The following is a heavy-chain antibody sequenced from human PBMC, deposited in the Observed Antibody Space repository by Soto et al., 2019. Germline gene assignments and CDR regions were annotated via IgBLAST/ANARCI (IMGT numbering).Heavy chain of an antibody. CDR3: ANTYYYGSGSYYKQSAFDI. D-gene: IGHD3-10*01. CDR1: GFTFSSYG. V-gene: IGHV3-30*18. J-gene: IGHJ3*02. Sequence: PGGSLRLSCAASGFTFSSYGMHWVRQAPGKGLEWVAVISYDGSNKYYAGSVKGRFTISRDNSKNTLYLQMNSLRAEDTAVYYCANTYYYGSGSYYKQSAFDIWGQGTMVTVSS. CDR2: ISYDGSNK.